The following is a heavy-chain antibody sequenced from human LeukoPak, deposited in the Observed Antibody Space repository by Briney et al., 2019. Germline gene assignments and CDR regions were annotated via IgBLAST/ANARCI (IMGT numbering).Heavy chain of an antibody. Sequence: GGSLRLSCAASGFTFSAYSMNWVRQAPGKGLDWGSYISRRSFTIYYADSVKGRFTISRDNAKNSLYLEMNSLRDEDTAVYYCARSVLAGAGYDAFDIWGQGTMVTVSS. J-gene: IGHJ3*02. CDR3: ARSVLAGAGYDAFDI. V-gene: IGHV3-48*02. D-gene: IGHD6-19*01. CDR1: GFTFSAYS. CDR2: ISRRSFTI.